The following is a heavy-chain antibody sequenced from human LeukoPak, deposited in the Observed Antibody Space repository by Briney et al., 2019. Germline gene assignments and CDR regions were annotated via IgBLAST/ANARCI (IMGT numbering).Heavy chain of an antibody. CDR1: GYTFTGYY. V-gene: IGHV1-2*04. J-gene: IGHJ6*02. Sequence: ASVKVSCKASGYTFTGYYMHWVRQAPGQGLEWMGWINPNSGGTNYAQKFQGWVTMTRDTSISTAYMELSRLRSDDTAVYYCARGGDLGAAAGTEAYYYYGMDVWGQGTTVTVSS. D-gene: IGHD6-13*01. CDR2: INPNSGGT. CDR3: ARGGDLGAAAGTEAYYYYGMDV.